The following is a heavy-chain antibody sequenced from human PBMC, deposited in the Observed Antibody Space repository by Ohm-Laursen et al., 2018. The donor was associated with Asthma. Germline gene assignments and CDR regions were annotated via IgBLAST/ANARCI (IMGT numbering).Heavy chain of an antibody. Sequence: GSLRLSCAASGLPFSNFCMSWVRQAPGKGPEWVANIYPDGGEKYYVDSVDGRFTISRDNAKNSLYLQMNSLRAEDTAVYYCATNLPYEAENYWGQGTLVTVSS. D-gene: IGHD3-16*01. CDR2: IYPDGGEK. CDR3: ATNLPYEAENY. CDR1: GLPFSNFC. V-gene: IGHV3-7*05. J-gene: IGHJ4*02.